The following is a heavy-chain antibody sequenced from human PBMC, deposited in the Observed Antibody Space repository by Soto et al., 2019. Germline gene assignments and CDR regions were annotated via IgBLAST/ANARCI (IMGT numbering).Heavy chain of an antibody. V-gene: IGHV3-73*01. CDR2: VRDRAYNYAT. CDR3: TRLIRAAQDY. CDR1: GFVFKDAS. D-gene: IGHD3-16*01. J-gene: IGHJ4*02. Sequence: EVLLVESGGGLVQPGGSLKLSCAASGFVFKDASIHWVRQVSGKGLEWVGRVRDRAYNYATAYAASVKGRITISRDDSTNTAYLQMNSLKTEDTAIYYCTRLIRAAQDYWGQGTLVTVSS.